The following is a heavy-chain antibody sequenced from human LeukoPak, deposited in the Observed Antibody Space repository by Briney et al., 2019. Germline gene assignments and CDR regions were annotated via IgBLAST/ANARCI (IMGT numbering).Heavy chain of an antibody. CDR3: ARASGSYFDY. V-gene: IGHV4-4*02. Sequence: SETLSLTCAVSGGSISSSDWWSWVRQPPGKGLEWLGQIYYSGSTNYNPSLKSRVTISVDKSKNQFSLKLSSVTAADTAVYYCARASGSYFDYWGQGTLVTVSS. D-gene: IGHD1-26*01. J-gene: IGHJ4*02. CDR2: IYYSGST. CDR1: GGSISSSDW.